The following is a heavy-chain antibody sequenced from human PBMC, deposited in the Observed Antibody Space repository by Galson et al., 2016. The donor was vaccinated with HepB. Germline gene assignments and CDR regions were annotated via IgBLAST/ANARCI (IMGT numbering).Heavy chain of an antibody. D-gene: IGHD3-9*01. CDR1: GGSVSSGAYH. Sequence: SETLSLTCTVSGGSVSSGAYHWAWIRQPTGQGLEWIGEVDHTGTTKYSPSLKSRVSMSVDTSEKQFSLKLTSVTAADTAVYFCAGRRLRYFDAYYYYGMDVWGRGTTVTVSS. CDR3: AGRRLRYFDAYYYYGMDV. CDR2: VDHTGTT. J-gene: IGHJ6*02. V-gene: IGHV4-61*08.